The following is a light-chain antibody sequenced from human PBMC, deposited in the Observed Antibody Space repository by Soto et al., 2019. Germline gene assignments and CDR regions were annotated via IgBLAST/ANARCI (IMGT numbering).Light chain of an antibody. J-gene: IGLJ1*01. CDR2: EVS. CDR1: SSDVGSYNR. CDR3: SSYTSSSTFV. Sequence: QSVLTQPPSVSGSPGQSVTISCTGTSSDVGSYNRVAWYQQSPGTAPKLIIYEVSIRPSGAADRFSGSKSGNTASLTISGLQAEDEADYYCSSYTSSSTFVLGTGTKVTVL. V-gene: IGLV2-18*02.